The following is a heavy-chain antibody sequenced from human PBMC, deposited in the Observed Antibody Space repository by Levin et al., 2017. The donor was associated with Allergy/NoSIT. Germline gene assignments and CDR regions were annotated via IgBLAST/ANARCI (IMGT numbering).Heavy chain of an antibody. J-gene: IGHJ6*02. D-gene: IGHD6-13*01. CDR2: ISGSGGST. V-gene: IGHV3-23*01. Sequence: GGSLRLSCAASGFTFSSYAMSWVRQAPGKGLEWVSAISGSGGSTYYADSVKGRFTISRDNSKNTLYLQMNSLRAEDTAVYYCAKGIAAAGRSYYYYGMDVWGQGTTVTVSS. CDR3: AKGIAAAGRSYYYYGMDV. CDR1: GFTFSSYA.